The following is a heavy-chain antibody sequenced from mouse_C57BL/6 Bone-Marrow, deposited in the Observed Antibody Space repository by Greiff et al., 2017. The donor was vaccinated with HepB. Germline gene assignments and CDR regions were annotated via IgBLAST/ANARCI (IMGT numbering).Heavy chain of an antibody. V-gene: IGHV6-3*01. D-gene: IGHD2-2*01. J-gene: IGHJ2*03. CDR3: TGLRSTKVTTTQYYFDD. CDR2: IRLKSDNYAT. CDR1: GFTFSNYW. Sequence: EVKLMESGGGLVQPGGSMKLSCVASGFTFSNYWMNWVRQSPVKGLEWVAQIRLKSDNYATHYAESVKGRFTISSDDSKSSVYLQMNNLRAEDTGIYYCTGLRSTKVTTTQYYFDDGGQGTSLTVAS.